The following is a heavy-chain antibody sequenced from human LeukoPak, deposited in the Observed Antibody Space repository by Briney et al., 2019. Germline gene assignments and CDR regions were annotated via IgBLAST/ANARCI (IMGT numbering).Heavy chain of an antibody. V-gene: IGHV3-7*01. CDR2: IKQDGSEK. Sequence: GGSLRLSCAASGFTFSSYWMSWVRQAPGKGLEWVANIKQDGSEKYYVDSVKGRFTVSRDNAKDSLYLQMNSLRVEDTAMYYCAKVAASGISPTDYWGQGTLVTVSS. CDR1: GFTFSSYW. D-gene: IGHD6-13*01. CDR3: AKVAASGISPTDY. J-gene: IGHJ4*02.